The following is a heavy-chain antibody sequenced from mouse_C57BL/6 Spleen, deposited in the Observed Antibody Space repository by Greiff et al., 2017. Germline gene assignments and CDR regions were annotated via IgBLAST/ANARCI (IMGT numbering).Heavy chain of an antibody. D-gene: IGHD2-4*01. J-gene: IGHJ2*01. V-gene: IGHV5-9-1*02. CDR1: GFTFSSYA. CDR2: ISSGGDYI. CDR3: TREVYYDYLDY. Sequence: EVKVVESGEGLVKPGGSLKLSCAASGFTFSSYAMSWVRQTPEKRLEWVAYISSGGDYIYYADTVKGRFTISRDNARNTLYLQMSSLKSEDTAMYYCTREVYYDYLDYWGQGTTLTVSS.